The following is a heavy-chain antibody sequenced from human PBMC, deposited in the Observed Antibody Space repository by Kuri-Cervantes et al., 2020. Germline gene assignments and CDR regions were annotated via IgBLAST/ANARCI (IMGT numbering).Heavy chain of an antibody. V-gene: IGHV3-9*01. J-gene: IGHJ6*02. CDR3: ARGALYYGMDI. CDR2: ISWNSGSI. CDR1: GFIFNDNA. Sequence: SLKISCAASGFIFNDNAMHWVRQAPGKGLEWVSGISWNSGSIDYADSVRGRFTISRDNAKKTLSLQMNSLRAEDTAVYYCARGALYYGMDIWGQGTTVTVSS.